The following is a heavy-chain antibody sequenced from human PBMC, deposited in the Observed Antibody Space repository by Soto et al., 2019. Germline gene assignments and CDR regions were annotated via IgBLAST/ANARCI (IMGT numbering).Heavy chain of an antibody. J-gene: IGHJ5*02. CDR2: IIPILGIA. D-gene: IGHD6-6*01. V-gene: IGHV1-69*02. Sequence: QVQLVQSGAEVKKPGSSVQVSCKASGGTFSSYTISWVRQAPGQGLEWMGRIIPILGIANYAQKFQGRVTITADKSTSTDYMELSSLGSEDTAMYYCARSPSSRAARPSVKNWFEPGGQGTQVTVSS. CDR3: ARSPSSRAARPSVKNWFEP. CDR1: GGTFSSYT.